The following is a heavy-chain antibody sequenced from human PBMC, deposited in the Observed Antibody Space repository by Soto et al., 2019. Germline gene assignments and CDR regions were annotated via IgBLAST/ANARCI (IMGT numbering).Heavy chain of an antibody. J-gene: IGHJ6*02. V-gene: IGHV1-2*04. CDR3: ARDSRFQSEGMDV. CDR2: INPNSGGT. Sequence: ASVKVSCKASGYTFTGYYMHWVRQAPGQGLEWMGWINPNSGGTNYAQKFQGWVTMTRDTSISTAYMELSRLRSDDTAVYYCARDSRFQSEGMDVWGQGTTVTVSS. CDR1: GYTFTGYY.